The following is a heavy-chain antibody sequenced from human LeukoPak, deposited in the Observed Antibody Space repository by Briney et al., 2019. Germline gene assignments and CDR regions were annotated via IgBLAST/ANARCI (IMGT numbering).Heavy chain of an antibody. CDR1: GYTFTSDY. V-gene: IGHV1-2*02. CDR2: IHPKSAGT. Sequence: ASVKVSCKASGYTFTSDYMHWVRQAPGPGLEWMGWIHPKSAGTNYAQRFQGRVTMTRDTSITTDYMHLTRLTSDDTAVYYCARAPSPLSAAADPHLDYWGQGTLVAVSS. CDR3: ARAPSPLSAAADPHLDY. D-gene: IGHD6-13*01. J-gene: IGHJ4*02.